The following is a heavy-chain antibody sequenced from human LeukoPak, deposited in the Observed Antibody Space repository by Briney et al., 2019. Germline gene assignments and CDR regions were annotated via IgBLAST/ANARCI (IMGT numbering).Heavy chain of an antibody. CDR2: INHSGSI. Sequence: SETLSLTCTVSGYSISSGYYWGWIRQPPGKGLEWIGEINHSGSINYNPSLKSRVTISVDTSKNQFSLKLSSVTAADTAVYYCARASIAAAGSFDYWGQGTLVTVSS. J-gene: IGHJ4*02. D-gene: IGHD6-13*01. CDR1: GYSISSGYY. CDR3: ARASIAAAGSFDY. V-gene: IGHV4-38-2*02.